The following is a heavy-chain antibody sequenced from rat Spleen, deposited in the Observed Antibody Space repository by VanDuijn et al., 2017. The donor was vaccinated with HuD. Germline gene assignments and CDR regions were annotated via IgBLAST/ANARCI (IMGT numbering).Heavy chain of an antibody. J-gene: IGHJ3*01. D-gene: IGHD1-7*01. V-gene: IGHV5-29*01. CDR1: GFTFSNYG. CDR3: GRQWDY. Sequence: EVQLVESGGGLVQPGRSLKLSCAASGFTFSNYGMAWVRQAPTKGLEWVATISYDGSSIYYRDSVKGRVTISRDNAKSTLYLQMDSLRSEDTATYYCGRQWDYWGQGTLVTVSS. CDR2: ISYDGSSI.